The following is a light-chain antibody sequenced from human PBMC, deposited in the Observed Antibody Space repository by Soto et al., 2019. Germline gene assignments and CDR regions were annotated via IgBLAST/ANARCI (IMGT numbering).Light chain of an antibody. V-gene: IGKV3-20*01. CDR3: QQYAGTPT. Sequence: ELVLTQSPGTLSLSPGERATLSGWASQSVASTYLGWYQHKPGQDPSLLIYGASSRATGIPDRFSGSGSGTDFTLTISSLEPEDFALYYCQQYAGTPTFGQGTRLEIK. CDR1: QSVASTY. J-gene: IGKJ5*01. CDR2: GAS.